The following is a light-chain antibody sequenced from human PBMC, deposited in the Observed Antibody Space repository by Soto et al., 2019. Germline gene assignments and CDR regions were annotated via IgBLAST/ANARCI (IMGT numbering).Light chain of an antibody. Sequence: IVLTQSPGTLSLSPGERATLSCRASQSVGSRHLAWYQQKHGQAPRLFIYGASSRATGIPDRFSGSVSGTDVTLTISRLEQEDSSVYYCQQSGSSTWTFGQGTKVDI. CDR3: QQSGSSTWT. CDR1: QSVGSRH. V-gene: IGKV3-20*01. CDR2: GAS. J-gene: IGKJ1*01.